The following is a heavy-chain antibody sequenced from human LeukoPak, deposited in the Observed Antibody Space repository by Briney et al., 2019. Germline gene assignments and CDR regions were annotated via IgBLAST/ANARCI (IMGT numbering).Heavy chain of an antibody. CDR3: ARDRVRQYYYDSSGYSRWFDP. CDR2: IYTSGST. V-gene: IGHV4-61*02. CDR1: GGSISSGSYY. Sequence: SETLSLTCTVSGGSISSGSYYWSWIRQPAGKGLEWIGRIYTSGSTNYNPSLKSRVTISLDTSKNQFSLKLSFVTAADTAVYYCARDRVRQYYYDSSGYSRWFDPWGQGTLVTVSS. D-gene: IGHD3-22*01. J-gene: IGHJ5*02.